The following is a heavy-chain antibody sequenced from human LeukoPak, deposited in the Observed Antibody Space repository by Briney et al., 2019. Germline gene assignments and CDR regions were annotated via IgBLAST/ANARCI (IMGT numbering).Heavy chain of an antibody. CDR1: GYTFTSYY. V-gene: IGHV1-46*01. Sequence: DSVKVSCKASGYTFTSYYMHWVRQAPGQGLEWMGIINPSGGSTSYAQKFQGRVTMTRDTSTSTVYMELSSLRSEDTAVYYCARDYGVYYDSSGYWFDPWGQGTLVTVSS. CDR2: INPSGGST. D-gene: IGHD3-22*01. J-gene: IGHJ5*02. CDR3: ARDYGVYYDSSGYWFDP.